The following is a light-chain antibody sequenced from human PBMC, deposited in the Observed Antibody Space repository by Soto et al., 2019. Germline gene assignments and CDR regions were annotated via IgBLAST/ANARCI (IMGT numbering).Light chain of an antibody. J-gene: IGLJ2*01. CDR2: EVR. Sequence: QSVLTQPASVSGSPGQSITISCAGTMRDIGAYNLVSWYQQHPGKAPRLIFYEVRHRPSGIPLCFSASKSGNTASLTISGLQAEDEAHYYCSSFTSKSTLIFGGGTKLTVL. CDR1: MRDIGAYNL. CDR3: SSFTSKSTLI. V-gene: IGLV2-14*03.